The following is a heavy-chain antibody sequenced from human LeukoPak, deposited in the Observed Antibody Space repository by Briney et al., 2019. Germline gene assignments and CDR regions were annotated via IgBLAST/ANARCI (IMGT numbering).Heavy chain of an antibody. CDR2: IYYSGST. J-gene: IGHJ4*02. V-gene: IGHV4-39*01. CDR1: GGSISSNSYY. CDR3: ARHSRGYYYDSSGYR. Sequence: PSETLSLTCTVSGGSISSNSYYWGWIRQPPGKGLEWIGSIYYSGSTYYNPSLKSRVTISVDTSKNQFSLKLSSVTAADTAVYYCARHSRGYYYDSSGYRWGQGTLVTVSS. D-gene: IGHD3-22*01.